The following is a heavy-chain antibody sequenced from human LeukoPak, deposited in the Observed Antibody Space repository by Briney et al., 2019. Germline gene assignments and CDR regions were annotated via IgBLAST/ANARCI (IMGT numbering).Heavy chain of an antibody. CDR2: SGGDGGST. J-gene: IGHJ2*01. V-gene: IGHV3-23*01. Sequence: GGSLRLSCAASGFTVSTYYMSWVRQAPGKGLEWVSASGGDGGSTYADSVKGRFTISRDNSKNTLYLQMNSLRAEDTATYYCAKALNYWYFDLWGRGNLVTVSS. CDR3: AKALNYWYFDL. CDR1: GFTVSTYY.